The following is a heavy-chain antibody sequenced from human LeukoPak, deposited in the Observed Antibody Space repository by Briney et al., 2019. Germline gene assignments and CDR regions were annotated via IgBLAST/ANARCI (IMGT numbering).Heavy chain of an antibody. CDR3: ARGVTSDAFDI. CDR1: GFTVSSNY. D-gene: IGHD4-11*01. Sequence: PGGSLRLSCAASGFTVSSNYMSWVRQAPGKGLEWVSVIYSGGSTYYADSVKGRFTISRDNSKNTLYLQMNSLRAEDTAVYYCARGVTSDAFDIWGQGTMVTVSS. J-gene: IGHJ3*02. V-gene: IGHV3-53*01. CDR2: IYSGGST.